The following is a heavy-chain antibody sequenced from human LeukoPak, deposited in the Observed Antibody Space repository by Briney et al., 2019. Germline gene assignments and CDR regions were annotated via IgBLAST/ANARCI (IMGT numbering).Heavy chain of an antibody. D-gene: IGHD6-19*01. CDR1: GYTFTSYY. V-gene: IGHV1-46*01. Sequence: ASVKVSCKASGYTFTSYYMHWVRQAPGQGLEWMGIINPSGGSTIYAQKFQGRVTMTEDTSTDTAYMELSSLRSEDTAVYYCATGAVAGLFDYWGQGTLVTVAS. CDR2: INPSGGST. J-gene: IGHJ4*02. CDR3: ATGAVAGLFDY.